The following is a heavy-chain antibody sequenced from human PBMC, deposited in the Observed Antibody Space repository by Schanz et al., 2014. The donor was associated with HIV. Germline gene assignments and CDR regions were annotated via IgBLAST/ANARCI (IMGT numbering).Heavy chain of an antibody. V-gene: IGHV3-30*03. D-gene: IGHD1-20*01. CDR1: GFTFRTHG. CDR3: ARVLTLYNTSPLFY. CDR2: ISYDGSIK. J-gene: IGHJ4*02. Sequence: QVQLVESGGGVVQPGRSLRLSCAASGFTFRTHGIHWVRQAPAKGLEWVAVISYDGSIKEYADSVKGRFAISRDNSKNTVYLQMNSLRGEDSAVYYCARVLTLYNTSPLFYWGQGTLVTVSS.